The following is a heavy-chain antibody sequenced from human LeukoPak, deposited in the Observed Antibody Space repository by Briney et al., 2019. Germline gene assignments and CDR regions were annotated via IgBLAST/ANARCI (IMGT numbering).Heavy chain of an antibody. D-gene: IGHD3-22*01. J-gene: IGHJ4*02. V-gene: IGHV1-2*06. CDR1: GYTFTGYY. Sequence: ASVKVSCKASGYTFTGYYMHWVRQAPGQGLEWMGRINPNSGGTNYAQKFQGRVTMTRDTSISTAYMELSRLRSDDTAVYYCARAIRGSGYSRLFDYWGQGTLVTVSS. CDR2: INPNSGGT. CDR3: ARAIRGSGYSRLFDY.